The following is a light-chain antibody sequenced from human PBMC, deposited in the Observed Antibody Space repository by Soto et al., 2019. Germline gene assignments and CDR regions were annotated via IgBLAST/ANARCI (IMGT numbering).Light chain of an antibody. Sequence: DIQMNQAPSSMSASVGDRVTITCRASQSISSYLNWYQQKPGKAPKLLIYAASSLQSGVPSRFRGSGSGTDFTLTICSLQPEDCATYYCPQTYSRPITSGQGTRLEI. CDR2: AAS. J-gene: IGKJ5*01. V-gene: IGKV1-39*01. CDR1: QSISSY. CDR3: PQTYSRPIT.